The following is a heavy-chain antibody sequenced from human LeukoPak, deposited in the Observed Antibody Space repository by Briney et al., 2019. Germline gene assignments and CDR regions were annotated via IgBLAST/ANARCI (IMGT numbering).Heavy chain of an antibody. CDR3: ARGRSHYGSGSYFFDY. D-gene: IGHD3-10*01. Sequence: SETLSLTCAVYGGSLSGYYWSWIRQPPGKGLEWIGEINHSGSTNYNPSLKSRVTISVDTSKNQFSLKLSSVTAADTAVYYCARGRSHYGSGSYFFDYRGQGTLVTVSS. CDR1: GGSLSGYY. J-gene: IGHJ4*02. CDR2: INHSGST. V-gene: IGHV4-34*01.